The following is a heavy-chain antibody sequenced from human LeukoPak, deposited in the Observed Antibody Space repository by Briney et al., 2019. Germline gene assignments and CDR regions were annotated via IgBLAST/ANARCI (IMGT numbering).Heavy chain of an antibody. CDR1: GFTFTNYW. V-gene: IGHV3-7*01. J-gene: IGHJ6*03. Sequence: GSLRLSCAASGFTFTNYWMTWVRQAPGEGLEWVANIKQDGSEKFYLDSVKGRFSISRDNAKNSLFLQMNSLRAEDTAVYYCARPDYSDSNFYSYYMDVWGKGTTVTVSS. CDR3: ARPDYSDSNFYSYYMDV. D-gene: IGHD4-11*01. CDR2: IKQDGSEK.